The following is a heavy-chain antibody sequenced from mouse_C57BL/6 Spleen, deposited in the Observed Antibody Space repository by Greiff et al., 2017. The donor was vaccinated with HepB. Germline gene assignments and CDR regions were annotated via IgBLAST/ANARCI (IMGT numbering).Heavy chain of an antibody. CDR1: GYTFTDYE. CDR3: TDYYGSSYFDY. Sequence: VQLQQSGAELVRPGASVTLSCKASGYTFTDYEMHWVKQTPVHGLEWIGAIDPETGGTAYNQKFKGKAILTADKSASTAYMELRSLTSEYSAVYYCTDYYGSSYFDYWGQGTTLTVSS. V-gene: IGHV1-15*01. D-gene: IGHD1-1*01. J-gene: IGHJ2*01. CDR2: IDPETGGT.